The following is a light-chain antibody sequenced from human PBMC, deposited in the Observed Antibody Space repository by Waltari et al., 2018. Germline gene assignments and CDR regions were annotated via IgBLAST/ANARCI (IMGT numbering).Light chain of an antibody. Sequence: SSELTQQPSVSVSPGQTATITCSGTSHFSFWYQQKPGQAPVLVIYADNKRPSGIPERFSASSSGTTVTLTINGVQAEDEADYYCQSTDSSGPPQIIFGGGTKLTVL. J-gene: IGLJ2*01. CDR3: QSTDSSGPPQII. CDR2: ADN. V-gene: IGLV3-25*03. CDR1: SHF.